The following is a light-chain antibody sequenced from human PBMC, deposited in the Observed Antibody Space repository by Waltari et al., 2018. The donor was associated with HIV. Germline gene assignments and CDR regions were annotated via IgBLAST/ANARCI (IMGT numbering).Light chain of an antibody. CDR3: QQYYNSPLS. CDR2: GAS. J-gene: IGKJ2*03. CDR1: RAVVSS. Sequence: DIQMTQSPSSMSASVGDRVTLTCGASRAVVSSLAWYQQKPGKPPKLLVYGASKLQSGVPSRFSGSGSGTTYTLIIGCLQADDFATYFCQQYYNSPLSFGQGTKVEMK. V-gene: IGKV1-NL1*01.